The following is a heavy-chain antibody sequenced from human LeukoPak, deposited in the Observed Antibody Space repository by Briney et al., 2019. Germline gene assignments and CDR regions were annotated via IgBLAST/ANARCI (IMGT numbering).Heavy chain of an antibody. Sequence: SETLSLTCTVSGGSISSYYWSWIRQPPGKGLEWIGYIYYSGSTNYNPSLKSRVTISVDTSENQFSLKLSSVTAADTAVYYCARGGDRGYSGYDSPWDYWGQGTLVTVSS. CDR3: ARGGDRGYSGYDSPWDY. CDR2: IYYSGST. D-gene: IGHD5-12*01. J-gene: IGHJ4*02. CDR1: GGSISSYY. V-gene: IGHV4-59*01.